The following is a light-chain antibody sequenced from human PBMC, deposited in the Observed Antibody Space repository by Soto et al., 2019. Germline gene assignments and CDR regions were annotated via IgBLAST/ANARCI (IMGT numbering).Light chain of an antibody. CDR3: QHYGAASIT. CDR1: QSVSSSH. V-gene: IGKV3-20*01. J-gene: IGKJ5*01. Sequence: EILLTQSPGALCFSPGARGTLSCRASQSVSSSHWAWYQQKNGQAPRLLMYGASSRATGIAARVSGSGCGTDFILTISRRETADFALNYCQHYGAASITFGQGTQLEIK. CDR2: GAS.